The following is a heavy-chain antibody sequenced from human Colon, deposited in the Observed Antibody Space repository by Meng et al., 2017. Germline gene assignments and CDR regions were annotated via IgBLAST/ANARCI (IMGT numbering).Heavy chain of an antibody. V-gene: IGHV2-5*02. Sequence: QITLKEFGPTLVKPTQTLTLPCSFSGFSLNTDGVAVGWIRQPPGKAPEWLALIYWDDGARYSPSLKNRLSITQDAAKNQVVLTMTNMESVDTATYFCAHGVVASATLGAWFDSWGQGTLVTVSS. CDR2: IYWDDGA. J-gene: IGHJ5*01. CDR3: AHGVVASATLGAWFDS. D-gene: IGHD2-15*01. CDR1: GFSLNTDGVA.